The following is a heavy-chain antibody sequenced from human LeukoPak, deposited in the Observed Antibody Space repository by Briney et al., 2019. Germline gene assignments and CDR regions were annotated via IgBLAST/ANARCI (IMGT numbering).Heavy chain of an antibody. CDR1: GFTVSSNY. CDR2: IYSGGST. J-gene: IGHJ4*02. V-gene: IGHV3-53*01. D-gene: IGHD3-3*01. CDR3: ARGGSRQYEYYDFWSGYGPLDY. Sequence: GGSLRLSCPPAGFTVSSNYSRWVRQAPGKGLEWVSVIYSGGSTYYADSVKGRFTISRDNSKNTLYLQMNSLRAEDTAVYYCARGGSRQYEYYDFWSGYGPLDYWGQGTLVTVSS.